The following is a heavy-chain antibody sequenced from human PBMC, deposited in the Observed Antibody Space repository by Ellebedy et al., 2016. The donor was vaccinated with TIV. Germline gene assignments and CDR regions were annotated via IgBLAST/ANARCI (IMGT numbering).Heavy chain of an antibody. CDR2: TYHNGNT. J-gene: IGHJ4*02. CDR1: GVSISSYY. Sequence: MPSETLSLTCTVSGVSISSYYRTWIRQPPGKGLEWITYTYHNGNTNYNPSLKSRVTISVDTSKNQFSLKLSSVTAADTAVYYCARQYNYGTSGYYVDYWGQGTLLTVSS. CDR3: ARQYNYGTSGYYVDY. D-gene: IGHD3-22*01. V-gene: IGHV4-59*08.